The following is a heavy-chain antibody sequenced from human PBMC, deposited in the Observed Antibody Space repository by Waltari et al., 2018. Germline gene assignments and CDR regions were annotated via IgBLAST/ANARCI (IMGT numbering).Heavy chain of an antibody. V-gene: IGHV4-59*01. CDR1: GGSISSYY. J-gene: IGHJ4*02. CDR2: IYYSGST. CDR3: ARSLIVAISPFDY. Sequence: QVQLQESGPGLVKPSETLSLTCTVPGGSISSYYWSWIRQPPGKGLEWIGYIYYSGSTNYNPSLKSRVTISVDTSKNQFSLKLSSVTAADTAVYYCARSLIVAISPFDYWGQGTLVTVSS. D-gene: IGHD2-15*01.